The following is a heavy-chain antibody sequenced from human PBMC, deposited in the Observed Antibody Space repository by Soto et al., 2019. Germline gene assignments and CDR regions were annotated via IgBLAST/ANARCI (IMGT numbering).Heavy chain of an antibody. V-gene: IGHV1-8*01. J-gene: IGHJ5*02. CDR2: MNPKSGNT. CDR1: GYTFTSYD. CDR3: ARVRYYDILTGHNWFDP. D-gene: IGHD3-9*01. Sequence: QVQLVQSGAEVKKPGASVKVSCKASGYTFTSYDITWVRQATGQGLEWMGWMNPKSGNTAYAQKFQGRLTMTRNTSISTSYMALSSLRSEYTAAYYCARVRYYDILTGHNWFDPWGQGTLVTVSS.